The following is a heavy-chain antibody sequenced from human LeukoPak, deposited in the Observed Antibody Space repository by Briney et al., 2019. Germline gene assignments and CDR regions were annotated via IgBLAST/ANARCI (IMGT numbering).Heavy chain of an antibody. CDR2: ISYNGRRK. CDR1: GFTFEDYG. CDR3: ARQEARNYYYEGLDY. V-gene: IGHV3-30*03. J-gene: IGHJ4*02. Sequence: GRSLRLSCAASGFTFEDYGMHWVRQAPGKGLEWVALISYNGRRKEYADSVKGRFTIDRDNSKNTVYLQMNSLRPDDTAIYFCARQEARNYYYEGLDYWGQGNLFADSS. D-gene: IGHD3-22*01.